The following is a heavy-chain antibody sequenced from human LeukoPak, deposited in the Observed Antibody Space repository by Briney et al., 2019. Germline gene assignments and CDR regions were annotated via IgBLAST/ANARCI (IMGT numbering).Heavy chain of an antibody. D-gene: IGHD6-19*01. CDR3: AKDREAVAGIFDY. V-gene: IGHV3-23*01. CDR2: ISDSGGST. J-gene: IGHJ4*02. Sequence: PGGSLRLSCAASGFTFSSYVMSWVRQAPGKGLEWVSGISDSGGSTYYADSVKGRFTISRDNSKNTLYLQMNSLRAEDTALYYCAKDREAVAGIFDYWGQGTLVTVSS. CDR1: GFTFSSYV.